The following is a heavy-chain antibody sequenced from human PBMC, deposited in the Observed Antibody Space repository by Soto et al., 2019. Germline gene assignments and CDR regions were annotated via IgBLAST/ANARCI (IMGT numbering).Heavy chain of an antibody. J-gene: IGHJ5*01. CDR3: ARVHKNWFDS. Sequence: GRSLKISCKASGYNFTAFWIHWVRQMPGKGLEWLGKIDPSDSYTNYSPSFEGHVTISTDNSITTAYLQWSSLRASDTALYFCARVHKNWFDSWAQGTMVTVSS. CDR2: IDPSDSYT. V-gene: IGHV5-10-1*01. CDR1: GYNFTAFW.